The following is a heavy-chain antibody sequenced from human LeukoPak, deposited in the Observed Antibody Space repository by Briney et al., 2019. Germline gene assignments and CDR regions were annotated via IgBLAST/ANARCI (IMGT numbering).Heavy chain of an antibody. D-gene: IGHD5-24*01. J-gene: IGHJ4*02. CDR3: ARDQGGYNSDY. V-gene: IGHV3-21*01. CDR2: ISSSSSYI. Sequence: PGGSLRLSCAASGFTFSSYSMNWVRQAPGKGLEWVSSISSSSSYIYYADSVKGRFTISRDNSKNTLYLQMNSLRAEDTAVYYCARDQGGYNSDYWGQGTLVTVSS. CDR1: GFTFSSYS.